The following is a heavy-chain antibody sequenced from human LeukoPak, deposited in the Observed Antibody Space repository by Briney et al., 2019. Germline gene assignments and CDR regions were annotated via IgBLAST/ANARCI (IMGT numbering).Heavy chain of an antibody. CDR3: ARGDVTTGWYFDL. D-gene: IGHD4-17*01. CDR2: IYYSGST. V-gene: IGHV4-30-4*01. J-gene: IGHJ2*01. CDR1: GGSISSGDCY. Sequence: SQTLSLTCTVSGGSISSGDCYWSWIRQPPGTGLEWIGYIYYSGSTYYNPSLKSRVTISVDTSKNQFSLKLSSVTAADTAVYYCARGDVTTGWYFDLWGRGTLVTVSS.